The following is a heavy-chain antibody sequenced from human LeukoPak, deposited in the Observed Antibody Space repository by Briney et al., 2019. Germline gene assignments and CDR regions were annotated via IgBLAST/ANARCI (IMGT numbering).Heavy chain of an antibody. V-gene: IGHV3-23*01. D-gene: IGHD3-3*01. CDR1: GFIFSSYA. Sequence: GGSLRLSCAASGFIFSSYAMSWVRQAPGKGLEWVSAISGSGGSTYYADSVKGRFTTSRDNSKNTLYLQMNSLRAEDTAVYYCAKALSDLWSGIDYWGQGTLVTVSS. J-gene: IGHJ4*02. CDR3: AKALSDLWSGIDY. CDR2: ISGSGGST.